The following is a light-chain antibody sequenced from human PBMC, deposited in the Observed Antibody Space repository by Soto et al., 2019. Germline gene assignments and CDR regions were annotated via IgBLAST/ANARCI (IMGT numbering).Light chain of an antibody. CDR1: NSDVGGYNY. J-gene: IGLJ1*01. Sequence: QSALTQPSSASGSPGQSVTISCTGYNSDVGGYNYVSWYQQHPGKAPKLMIYEVSRRPAGVPDRFSGSKSGNTASLTVSGLQAEDEADYYCSSYAGSNNYVFGTGTKLTVL. V-gene: IGLV2-8*01. CDR2: EVS. CDR3: SSYAGSNNYV.